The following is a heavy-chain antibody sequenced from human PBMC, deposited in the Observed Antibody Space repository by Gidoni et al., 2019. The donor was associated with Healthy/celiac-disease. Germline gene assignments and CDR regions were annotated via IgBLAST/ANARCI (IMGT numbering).Heavy chain of an antibody. CDR3: AKDKTSKWGGSRIAAAGEGGFDY. D-gene: IGHD6-13*01. V-gene: IGHV3-9*01. CDR1: GFTFDDYA. J-gene: IGHJ4*02. CDR2: ISWNSGSI. Sequence: EVQLVESGGGLVQPGRSLRLSCAASGFTFDDYAMHWVRHAPGKGLGWVSGISWNSGSIGYADSVKGRFTISRDNAKNSLYLQMNSLRAEDTALYYCAKDKTSKWGGSRIAAAGEGGFDYWGQGTLVTVSS.